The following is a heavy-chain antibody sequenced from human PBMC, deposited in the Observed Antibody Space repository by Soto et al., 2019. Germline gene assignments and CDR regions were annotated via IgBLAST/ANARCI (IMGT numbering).Heavy chain of an antibody. D-gene: IGHD1-7*01. CDR2: IYGDDDK. J-gene: IGHJ4*02. Sequence: SGPTLVNPTQTLMLTCSFSGFSLNTNEAGVGWIRQPPGKALEWLVLIYGDDDKRYSPSLKSRLTITKDTSKNQVVLTMTNMDPVDTATYYCAHRRVSGTAFDYWGQGTLVTGS. V-gene: IGHV2-5*02. CDR1: GFSLNTNEAG. CDR3: AHRRVSGTAFDY.